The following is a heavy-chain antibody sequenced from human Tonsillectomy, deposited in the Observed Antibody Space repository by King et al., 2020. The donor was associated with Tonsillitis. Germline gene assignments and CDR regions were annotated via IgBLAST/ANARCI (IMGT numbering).Heavy chain of an antibody. CDR1: GFTFNNAW. V-gene: IGHV3-15*01. CDR2: IKSAADGGTT. D-gene: IGHD6-13*01. J-gene: IGHJ4*02. CDR3: AAAGAAAGRWYFDY. Sequence: VQLVESGGGLVKPGGSLRLSCAASGFTFNNAWMSWVRQAPGKGLEWVGRIKSAADGGTTGYAAPVKGRFTISRDDSENTLYLQMNRLQTEDTAVYYCAAAGAAAGRWYFDYWGQGTLVTVSS.